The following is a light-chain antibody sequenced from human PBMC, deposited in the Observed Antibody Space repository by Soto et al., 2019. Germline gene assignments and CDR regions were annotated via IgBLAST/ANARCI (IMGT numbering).Light chain of an antibody. J-gene: IGKJ1*01. CDR3: QQYNNWPPWT. V-gene: IGKV1-17*01. CDR1: RYIRSD. Sequence: DIQMTHAPSSLSASVGDRVTITCRASRYIRSDLSWYQQRPGQAPKVLIYAASTRATGIPARFSGSGSGTEFTLTISSLQSEDFAVYYCQQYNNWPPWTFGQGTNVDI. CDR2: AAS.